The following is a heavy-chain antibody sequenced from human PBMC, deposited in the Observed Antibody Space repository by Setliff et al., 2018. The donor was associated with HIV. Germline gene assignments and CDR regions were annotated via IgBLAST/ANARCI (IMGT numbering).Heavy chain of an antibody. J-gene: IGHJ4*02. CDR2: ISSSGTTI. Sequence: KPGGSLRLSCTASGFTFSDYYMSWIRQSPGKGLEWISYISSSGTTIYYADSVKGRFTISRDNAKNLLYLEMNSLRAEETAVYYCARDLRSSHGSPNYFDYWGRGALVTVSS. CDR3: ARDLRSSHGSPNYFDY. V-gene: IGHV3-11*04. D-gene: IGHD2-15*01. CDR1: GFTFSDYY.